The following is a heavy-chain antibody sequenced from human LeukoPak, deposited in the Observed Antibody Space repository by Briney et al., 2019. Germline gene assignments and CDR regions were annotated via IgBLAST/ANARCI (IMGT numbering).Heavy chain of an antibody. Sequence: PGGSLRLSCAASGFTFDDYGMSWVRHAPGKGLEWGSGINWNGGSTGYADSVKGRFTISRDNAKNSLYLQMNSLRAEDTAVYYCAKDRIINDILTGTRTDYWGQGTLVTVSS. CDR3: AKDRIINDILTGTRTDY. J-gene: IGHJ4*02. CDR2: INWNGGST. V-gene: IGHV3-20*04. CDR1: GFTFDDYG. D-gene: IGHD3-9*01.